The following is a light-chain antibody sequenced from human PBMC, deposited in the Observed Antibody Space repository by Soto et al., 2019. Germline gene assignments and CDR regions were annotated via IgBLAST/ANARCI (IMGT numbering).Light chain of an antibody. CDR2: KAS. CDR3: QQYNSYSAT. Sequence: DIQMTQSPSTLSASVGDRVTITCRARRSASDWLAWYQQRPGEAPRMLISKASTLESGVPSRFNGSGSGTHFTLTITSLQPDDSATYYCQQYNSYSATFGQGTKVEIK. J-gene: IGKJ1*01. CDR1: RSASDW. V-gene: IGKV1-5*03.